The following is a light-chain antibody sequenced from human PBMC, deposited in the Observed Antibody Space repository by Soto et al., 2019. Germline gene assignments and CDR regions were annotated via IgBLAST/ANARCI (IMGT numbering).Light chain of an antibody. CDR3: QHYKSYFFT. V-gene: IGKV1-5*01. J-gene: IGKJ3*01. CDR1: QSVSSW. CDR2: DAS. Sequence: DIQMTQSPSTLSASVGDRVTITCRASQSVSSWLAWYQQKPGKAPKLLIYDASSLESGVPSRFSGSGSGTEFTLTLSSLQPDDFATYYCQHYKSYFFTFGPGTKVEIK.